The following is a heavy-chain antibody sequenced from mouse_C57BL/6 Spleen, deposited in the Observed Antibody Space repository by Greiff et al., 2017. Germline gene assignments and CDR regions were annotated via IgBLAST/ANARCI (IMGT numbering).Heavy chain of an antibody. Sequence: EVMLVESGGGLVQPGGSLSLSCAASGFTFTDYYMSWVRQPPGQALEWLGFISNKANGYTSEYSVSVKGRFTISRDKSQSILYLPRNALRAEDSATYDCANYGGTRYFDVWGTGTTVTVSS. V-gene: IGHV7-3*01. J-gene: IGHJ1*03. CDR1: GFTFTDYY. CDR3: ANYGGTRYFDV. CDR2: ISNKANGYTS. D-gene: IGHD2-14*01.